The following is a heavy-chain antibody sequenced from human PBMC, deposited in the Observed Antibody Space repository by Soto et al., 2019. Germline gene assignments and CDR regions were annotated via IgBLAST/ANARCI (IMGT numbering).Heavy chain of an antibody. V-gene: IGHV1-46*01. Sequence: GASVKVSCKASGYTFTSYYMHWVRQAPGQGLEWMGIINPSGGSTSYAQKFQGRVTMTRDTSTSTVYMELSSLRSEDTAVYYCARAKRRKDIVVVVAATRTAGDAFDIWGQGTMVTVSS. CDR3: ARAKRRKDIVVVVAATRTAGDAFDI. D-gene: IGHD2-15*01. CDR2: INPSGGST. J-gene: IGHJ3*02. CDR1: GYTFTSYY.